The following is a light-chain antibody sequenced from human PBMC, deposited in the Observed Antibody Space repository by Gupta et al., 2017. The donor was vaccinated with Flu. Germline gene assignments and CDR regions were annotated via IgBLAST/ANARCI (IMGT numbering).Light chain of an antibody. CDR3: QSYDDSLIAYV. J-gene: IGLJ1*01. Sequence: SVLTQPPSVSGAPGQTVTVSCTGGSSNIGAGYEVHWYHQLLGAAPKRPSCANNNRPSGVPDRFSGSKSAESASLAITGLKAEDEADFYCQSYDDSLIAYVFGTGTKVTVL. V-gene: IGLV1-40*01. CDR2: ANN. CDR1: SSNIGAGYE.